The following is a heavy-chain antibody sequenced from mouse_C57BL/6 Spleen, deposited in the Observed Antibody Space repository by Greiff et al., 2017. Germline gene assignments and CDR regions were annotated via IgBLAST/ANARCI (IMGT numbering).Heavy chain of an antibody. Sequence: EVQLQQSGPELVKPGASVKISCKASGYSFTGYYMNWVKQSPEKSLEWIGEFNPSTGGTTYNQKFKAKATLTVDKSSSTAYMQLKSLTSEDSAIYYCARVGPYYYAMDYCDQGTSVSVSS. D-gene: IGHD4-1*01. CDR3: ARVGPYYYAMDY. CDR1: GYSFTGYY. V-gene: IGHV1-42*01. CDR2: FNPSTGGT. J-gene: IGHJ4*01.